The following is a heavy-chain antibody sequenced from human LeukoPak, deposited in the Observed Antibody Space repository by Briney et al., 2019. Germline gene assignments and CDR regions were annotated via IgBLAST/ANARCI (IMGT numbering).Heavy chain of an antibody. CDR2: MNPNTGDT. D-gene: IGHD1-26*01. V-gene: IGHV1-8*01. J-gene: IGHJ4*02. CDR3: TRGRGSSGSYDY. Sequence: ASVKVSCKASEYDFTSYDINWVRQATGQGLEWVGWMNPNTGDTDYAQKYQGRVTMARNTSITTAFMELSSLRSEDTAVYYCTRGRGSSGSYDYWGQGTLVIVSS. CDR1: EYDFTSYD.